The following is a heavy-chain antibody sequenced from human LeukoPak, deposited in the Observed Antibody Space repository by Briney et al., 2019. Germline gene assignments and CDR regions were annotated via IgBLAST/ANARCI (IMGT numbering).Heavy chain of an antibody. Sequence: GGSLRLSCAASGFTFSSYAMHWVRQAPGKGLEWVAIISYGGANEYYADSVKGRFTISRDNSKNTLYLQMNSLRAEDTALYYCAKIRVTDCSGTRCPNDDAFDFWGQGTMVTVSS. D-gene: IGHD2-2*01. CDR3: AKIRVTDCSGTRCPNDDAFDF. CDR2: ISYGGANE. CDR1: GFTFSSYA. V-gene: IGHV3-30*04. J-gene: IGHJ3*01.